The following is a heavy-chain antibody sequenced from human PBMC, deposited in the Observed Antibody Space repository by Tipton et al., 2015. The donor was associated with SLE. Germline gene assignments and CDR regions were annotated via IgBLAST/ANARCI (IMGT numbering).Heavy chain of an antibody. CDR2: IYHSGST. J-gene: IGHJ4*02. D-gene: IGHD6-13*01. Sequence: TLSLTCTVSGGSVSSGSYYWGWIRQPPGKGLEWIGSIYHSGSTYYNPSLKSRVTISVDTSKNQFSLKLSSVTAADTAVYYCARGIAAAGTGDYWGQGTLVTVSS. CDR1: GGSVSSGSYY. CDR3: ARGIAAAGTGDY. V-gene: IGHV4-39*07.